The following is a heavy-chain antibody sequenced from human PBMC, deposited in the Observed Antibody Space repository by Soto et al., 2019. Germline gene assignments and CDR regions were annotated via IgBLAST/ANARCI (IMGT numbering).Heavy chain of an antibody. Sequence: WETLSLTCVVSGGSISSYYWSWLRQAAGKGLEWIGRIYSSGTTNYNTSLKSRVTMAGDTSKNQVSLKLTSVTAADTAVYYCARGPGSYNSFDLWGQGTLVTVSS. CDR1: GGSISSYY. V-gene: IGHV4-4*07. J-gene: IGHJ5*02. CDR2: IYSSGTT. D-gene: IGHD3-10*01. CDR3: ARGPGSYNSFDL.